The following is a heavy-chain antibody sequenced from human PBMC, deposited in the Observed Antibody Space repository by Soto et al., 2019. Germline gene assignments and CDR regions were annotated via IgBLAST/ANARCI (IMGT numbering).Heavy chain of an antibody. J-gene: IGHJ5*02. D-gene: IGHD1-26*01. CDR1: GASISGFY. CDR3: VRDGAKTLRDWFDP. V-gene: IGHV4-4*07. CDR2: IYATGTT. Sequence: SETLSLTCTVSGASISGFYWSWVRKSAGKGLEWIGRIYATGTTDYNPSLKSRVMMSVDTSKKQFSLKLRSVTAADTAVYYCVRDGAKTLRDWFDPWGQGISVTSPQ.